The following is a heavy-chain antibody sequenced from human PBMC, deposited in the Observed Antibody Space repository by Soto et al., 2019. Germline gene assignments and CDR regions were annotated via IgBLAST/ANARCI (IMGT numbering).Heavy chain of an antibody. D-gene: IGHD3-22*01. CDR2: IIPMLGIA. Sequence: QVQLVQSGAEVKKPGSSVKVSCKGSGGTFSRYSISWVRQAPGQGLEWMGRIIPMLGIAKYAQKFQGRVMITAARSTSTAYMEVRSLRSEDTAVFYCARDRDGFDSNGYYLDYWGQGTLLTVTS. J-gene: IGHJ4*02. V-gene: IGHV1-69*08. CDR1: GGTFSRYS. CDR3: ARDRDGFDSNGYYLDY.